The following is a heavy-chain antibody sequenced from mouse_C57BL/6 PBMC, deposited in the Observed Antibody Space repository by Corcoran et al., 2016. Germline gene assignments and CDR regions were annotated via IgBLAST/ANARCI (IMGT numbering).Heavy chain of an antibody. Sequence: QVQLQQSGAELVKPGASVKISCKASGYAFSSYWMNWVKQRPGKGLEWIGQIYPGDGDTNYNGKFKGKATLTADKSSSTAYMQLSSLTSEDSAVYFCARTLITTVVALDWYFDVWGTGTTVTVSS. V-gene: IGHV1-80*01. J-gene: IGHJ1*03. D-gene: IGHD1-1*01. CDR3: ARTLITTVVALDWYFDV. CDR1: GYAFSSYW. CDR2: IYPGDGDT.